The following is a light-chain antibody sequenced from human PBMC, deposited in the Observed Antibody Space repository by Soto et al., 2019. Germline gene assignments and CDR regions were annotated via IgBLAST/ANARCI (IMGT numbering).Light chain of an antibody. J-gene: IGKJ1*01. V-gene: IGKV1-5*03. CDR2: KAS. CDR1: QTISSW. Sequence: DLQLTQSPSTLSGSVGDRVTITCRASQTISSWLAWYQQKPGKAPKLLIYKASTLKSGVPSRFSGSGSGTEFTLTISSLQPDDFATYYCQHCNSYSEAFGQGTKVDIK. CDR3: QHCNSYSEA.